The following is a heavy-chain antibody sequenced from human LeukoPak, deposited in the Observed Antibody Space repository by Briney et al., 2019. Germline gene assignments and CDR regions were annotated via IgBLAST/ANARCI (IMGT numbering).Heavy chain of an antibody. CDR3: ARVDTATYYFDY. CDR2: IYYSGST. Sequence: PSETLSLTRTVSGGSISSGDYYWSWIRQPPGKGLEWIGYIYYSGSTYYNPSLKSRVTISVDTSKNQFSLKLSSVTAADTAVYYCARVDTATYYFDYWGQGTLVTVSS. CDR1: GGSISSGDYY. J-gene: IGHJ4*02. V-gene: IGHV4-30-4*01. D-gene: IGHD5-18*01.